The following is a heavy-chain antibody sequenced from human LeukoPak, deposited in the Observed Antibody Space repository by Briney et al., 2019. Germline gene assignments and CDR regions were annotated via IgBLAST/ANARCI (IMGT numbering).Heavy chain of an antibody. D-gene: IGHD1-1*01. J-gene: IGHJ3*02. CDR2: INSDGSST. CDR1: GFTFSSYW. Sequence: GALRLSCAASGFTFSSYWMHWVRQAPGKGLVWVSRINSDGSSTSYADSVKGRFTISRDNAKNTLYLQMNSLRAEDTAVYYCARVRGYDAFDIWGQGTMVTVSS. V-gene: IGHV3-74*01. CDR3: ARVRGYDAFDI.